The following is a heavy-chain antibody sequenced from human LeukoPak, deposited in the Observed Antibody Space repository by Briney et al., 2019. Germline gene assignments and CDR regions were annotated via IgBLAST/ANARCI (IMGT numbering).Heavy chain of an antibody. D-gene: IGHD2-8*01. J-gene: IGHJ4*02. CDR3: ASWLGYCTNGVCQNFDY. CDR2: IRNKANRYTT. CDR1: GFTFRAYT. V-gene: IGHV3-72*01. Sequence: GGSLRLSCAASGFTFRAYTFNWVRQTPGKGLEWVGRIRNKANRYTTEYAASVKGRFTISRDESKNSLYLQMNSLKTEDTAVYYCASWLGYCTNGVCQNFDYWGQGTLVTVSS.